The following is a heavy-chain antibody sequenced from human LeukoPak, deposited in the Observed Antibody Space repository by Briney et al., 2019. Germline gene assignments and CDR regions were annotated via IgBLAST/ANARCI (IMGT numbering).Heavy chain of an antibody. J-gene: IGHJ4*02. CDR1: GFTFSGCS. V-gene: IGHV3-48*02. CDR3: ARGQLGTVFDY. Sequence: HPGGSLRLSCAASGFTFSGCSMSWVRQAPGKGLEWVSYISTSSTIYYADSVKGRFSISRDNAKNSLYLQMNSLRDEDTAVYYCARGQLGTVFDYWGQGTLVTVSS. CDR2: ISTSSTI. D-gene: IGHD7-27*01.